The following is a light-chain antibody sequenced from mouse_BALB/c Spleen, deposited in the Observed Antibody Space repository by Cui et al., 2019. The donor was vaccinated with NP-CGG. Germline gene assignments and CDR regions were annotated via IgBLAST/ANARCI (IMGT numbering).Light chain of an antibody. V-gene: IGLV1*01. CDR1: IGAVTTSNY. CDR3: VLWFSNHWV. Sequence: QDVVSQESALTTSPGEIVTLTCRSSIGAVTTSNYANWVQEKPDHLFTGLIGGTNNRAPGVPARFSGSLIGDKAALTITGAQTEDEAIYFCVLWFSNHWVFGGGTKLTVL. CDR2: GTN. J-gene: IGLJ1*01.